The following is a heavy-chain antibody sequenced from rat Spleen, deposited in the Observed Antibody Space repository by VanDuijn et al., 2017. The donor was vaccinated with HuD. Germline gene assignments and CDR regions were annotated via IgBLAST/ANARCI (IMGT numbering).Heavy chain of an antibody. CDR3: ARLYYSSWFAY. V-gene: IGHV5-7*01. CDR1: GFTFSDYY. J-gene: IGHJ2*01. CDR2: ISHDGSST. D-gene: IGHD1-2*01. Sequence: EVQLVESGGGLVQPGRSLKLSCAASGFTFSDYYMAWVRQAPTKGLEWVATISHDGSSTYYRDSVKGRLTISRENAKSTLHLQMDSLRSEDTATYYCARLYYSSWFAYWGQGVMVTVSS.